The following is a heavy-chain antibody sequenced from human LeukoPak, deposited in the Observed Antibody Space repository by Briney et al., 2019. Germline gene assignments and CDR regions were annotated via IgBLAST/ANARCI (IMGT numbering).Heavy chain of an antibody. CDR2: ISSSSRYI. J-gene: IGHJ6*02. D-gene: IGHD2-2*01. CDR1: GFTFSSYS. V-gene: IGHV3-21*01. Sequence: PGGSLRLSCAASGFTFSSYSMNWVRQAPGKGLEWVSSISSSSRYIYYADSVKGRFTISRDNAKNSLYLQMNSLRAEDTAVYYCARDSALMGSSTSSRGYYYYGMDVWGQGTTVTVSS. CDR3: ARDSALMGSSTSSRGYYYYGMDV.